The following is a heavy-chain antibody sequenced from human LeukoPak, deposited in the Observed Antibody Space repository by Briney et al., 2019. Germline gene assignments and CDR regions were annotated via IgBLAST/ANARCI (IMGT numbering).Heavy chain of an antibody. CDR2: LYSGGST. Sequence: PGGSLRLSCAASGFTVSSNYMSWVRQAPGKGLEWVSVLYSGGSTYYADSVKGRFTISRDNSKNTLYLQMNSLRAEDTAVYYCARDGFLEWSAPYYYYGMDVWGQGTTVTVPS. J-gene: IGHJ6*02. D-gene: IGHD3-3*01. CDR3: ARDGFLEWSAPYYYYGMDV. V-gene: IGHV3-53*01. CDR1: GFTVSSNY.